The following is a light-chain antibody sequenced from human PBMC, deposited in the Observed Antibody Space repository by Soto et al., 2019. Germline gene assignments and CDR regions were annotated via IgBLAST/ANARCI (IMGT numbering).Light chain of an antibody. CDR1: QSIGNW. CDR2: KAS. J-gene: IGKJ1*01. CDR3: QQYYDYPRT. V-gene: IGKV1-5*03. Sequence: DIQMTQSPSTLSASVGDRVTITCRASQSIGNWLAWYQQKLGKAPKLLIYKASNLETGVPSRFSGSGSGTECTLTISCLQPDDFAIYYCQQYYDYPRTFGQGTKVEIK.